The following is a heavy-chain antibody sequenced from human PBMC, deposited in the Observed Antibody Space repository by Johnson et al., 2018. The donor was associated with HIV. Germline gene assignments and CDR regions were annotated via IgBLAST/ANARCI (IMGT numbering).Heavy chain of an antibody. CDR3: ARDKGDGVAFDI. CDR2: ITSSGTTK. V-gene: IGHV3-11*01. D-gene: IGHD3-10*01. J-gene: IGHJ3*02. Sequence: QVQLVESGGGLVKPGGSLRLSCAASGFTFSDYYMTWIRQAPGKGLEYLSYITSSGTTKYYADSVKGRFTISRDNAKNSLDLQMNSLRAEDTAVYYCARDKGDGVAFDIWGQGTMVTVSS. CDR1: GFTFSDYY.